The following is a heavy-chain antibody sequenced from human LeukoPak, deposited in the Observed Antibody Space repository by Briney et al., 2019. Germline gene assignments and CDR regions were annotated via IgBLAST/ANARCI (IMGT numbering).Heavy chain of an antibody. V-gene: IGHV3-23*01. CDR1: GFTFSSYS. CDR2: ISGSGGSP. CDR3: VKRYSSRSELRYGMDV. J-gene: IGHJ6*02. D-gene: IGHD6-13*01. Sequence: GGSLRLSCAASGFTFSSYSMNWVRQAPGEGPEWGSVISGSGGSPHYPDSVKGRFTISRDNSKNTLYLQMNDLRVEDTAVYSCVKRYSSRSELRYGMDVWGQGTTVTVSS.